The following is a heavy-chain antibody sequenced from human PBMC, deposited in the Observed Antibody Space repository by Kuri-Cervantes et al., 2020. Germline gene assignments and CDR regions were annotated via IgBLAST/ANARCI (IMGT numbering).Heavy chain of an antibody. D-gene: IGHD1-1*01. CDR1: GFTFSSYA. J-gene: IGHJ3*02. Sequence: LSLTCAASGFTFSSYAMSWVRQAPGKGLEWVSAISSSSSYIYYADSVKGRFTISRDNAKNSLYLQMNSLRAEDTAVYYCARGRRGGTGVFDIWGQGTMVTVSS. CDR2: ISSSSSYI. V-gene: IGHV3-21*03. CDR3: ARGRRGGTGVFDI.